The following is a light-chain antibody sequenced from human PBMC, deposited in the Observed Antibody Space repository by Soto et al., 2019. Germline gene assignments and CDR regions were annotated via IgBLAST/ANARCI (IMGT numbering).Light chain of an antibody. CDR2: NAS. Sequence: EIVLTQSPATLSLSPGERATLSCRASQSVINYLAWYQQKPGQAPRLLIYNASNRATGIPARFSGSGSGTDFTLTSSSREPEDCAVYYCQQRINWPPLTFGQGTRLEIK. J-gene: IGKJ5*01. V-gene: IGKV3-11*01. CDR3: QQRINWPPLT. CDR1: QSVINY.